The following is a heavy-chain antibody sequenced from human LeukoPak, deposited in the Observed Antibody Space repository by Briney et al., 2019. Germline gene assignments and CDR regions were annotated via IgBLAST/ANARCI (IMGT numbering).Heavy chain of an antibody. J-gene: IGHJ4*02. Sequence: PETLSLTCTVSGGSISSYYWSWIRQPPGKGLEWIGYIYTSGSTNYNPSLKSRVTIPVDTSKNQFSLKLSSVTAADTAVYYCARLLSSSWYYFDYWGQGTLVTVSS. CDR1: GGSISSYY. V-gene: IGHV4-4*09. CDR2: IYTSGST. CDR3: ARLLSSSWYYFDY. D-gene: IGHD6-13*01.